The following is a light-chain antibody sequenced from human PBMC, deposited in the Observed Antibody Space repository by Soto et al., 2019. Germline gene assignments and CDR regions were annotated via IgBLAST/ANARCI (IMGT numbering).Light chain of an antibody. CDR1: SSDVGGYTY. CDR2: DVS. J-gene: IGLJ1*01. V-gene: IGLV2-14*01. Sequence: QSVRTQPASVSGSPGQSIAISCTGTSSDVGGYTYVSWYQQHPGKAPKLMIYDVSSRPSGVSDRFSGSKSGNTASLTISGLQSEDEADYYCSSYTSTHSYVFGTGTKVTVL. CDR3: SSYTSTHSYV.